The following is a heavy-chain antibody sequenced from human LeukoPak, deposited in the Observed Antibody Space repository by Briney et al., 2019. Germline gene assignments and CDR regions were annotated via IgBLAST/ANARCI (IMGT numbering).Heavy chain of an antibody. V-gene: IGHV4-34*01. Sequence: SETLSLTCAVYGGSFCGYYRSWIRQPPGKGLEWIGEINHRGSTNYNPPLKSRVTISVDTSKNQCSLKLSSVTAADTAVYYCAGVTTSRWFDPWGQGTLVTVSS. CDR3: AGVTTSRWFDP. CDR1: GGSFCGYY. J-gene: IGHJ5*02. D-gene: IGHD4-11*01. CDR2: INHRGST.